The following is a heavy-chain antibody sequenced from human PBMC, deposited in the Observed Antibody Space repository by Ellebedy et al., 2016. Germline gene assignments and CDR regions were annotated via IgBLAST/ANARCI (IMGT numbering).Heavy chain of an antibody. Sequence: GESLKISXAASGFPFSSYAMHWVRQAPGKGLEWVAVISYDGSNKYYADSVKGRFTISRDNSKNTLYLQMNSLRAEDTAVYYCARTGGSGPFDYWGQGTLVTVSS. D-gene: IGHD6-19*01. CDR3: ARTGGSGPFDY. J-gene: IGHJ4*02. CDR2: ISYDGSNK. CDR1: GFPFSSYA. V-gene: IGHV3-30-3*01.